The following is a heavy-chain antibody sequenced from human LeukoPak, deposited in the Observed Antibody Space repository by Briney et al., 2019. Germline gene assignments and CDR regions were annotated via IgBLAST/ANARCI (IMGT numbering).Heavy chain of an antibody. CDR1: GFTFSNAW. CDR3: TRRLDLDY. CDR2: IKSKTDGGTT. V-gene: IGHV3-15*01. J-gene: IGHJ4*02. Sequence: GGSLRLSCAASGFTFSNAWMSWVRQAPGKGLEWVGHIKSKTDGGTTDYAAPVKGRFTISRDDSKNTLYLQMNSLKTEDTAVYYCTRRLDLDYWGQGTLVTVSS. D-gene: IGHD6-19*01.